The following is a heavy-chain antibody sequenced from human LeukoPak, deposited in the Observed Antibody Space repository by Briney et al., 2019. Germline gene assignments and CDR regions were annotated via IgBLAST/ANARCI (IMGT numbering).Heavy chain of an antibody. CDR3: ADRRKYYFDC. CDR2: ITSSGGST. Sequence: GGSLRLSCAASGFTISSYAMSWVRQAPGKGLEWVSTITSSGGSTFYADSVQGRFTISRDNSKNSLFLQMSSLSAEDSAVYYCADRRKYYFDCWGQGSLVTVSS. CDR1: GFTISSYA. J-gene: IGHJ4*02. D-gene: IGHD1-14*01. V-gene: IGHV3-23*01.